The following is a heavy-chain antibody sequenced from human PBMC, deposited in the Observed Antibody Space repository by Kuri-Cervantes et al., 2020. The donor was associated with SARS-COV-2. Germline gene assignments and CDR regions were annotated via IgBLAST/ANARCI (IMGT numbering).Heavy chain of an antibody. CDR1: GYTFTSYD. CDR3: ARQRRDYDFWSGYHPRSHIDY. V-gene: IGHV1-8*01. D-gene: IGHD3-3*01. CDR2: MNPNSGNT. J-gene: IGHJ4*02. Sequence: ASVKVSCKASGYTFTSYDINWVRQATGQGLEWMGWMNPNSGNTGYAQKFQGRVTMTRNTSISTAYMELSSLRSEDTAVYYCARQRRDYDFWSGYHPRSHIDYWGQGTLVTVSS.